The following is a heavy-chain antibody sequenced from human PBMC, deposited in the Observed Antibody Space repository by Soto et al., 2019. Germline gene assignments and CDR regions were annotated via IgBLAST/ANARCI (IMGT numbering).Heavy chain of an antibody. CDR1: GYTFTSYG. CDR2: ISAYNGNT. V-gene: IGHV1-18*01. Sequence: ASVKVSCKASGYTFTSYGISWVRQAPGQGLEWMGWISAYNGNTNYAQKLQGRVTMTTDTSTSTAYMELRSLRSDDTAVYYCARDRPYNCIYGWGPRDNLFDSRGQRTSVTGSS. D-gene: IGHD1-7*01. J-gene: IGHJ5*01. CDR3: ARDRPYNCIYGWGPRDNLFDS.